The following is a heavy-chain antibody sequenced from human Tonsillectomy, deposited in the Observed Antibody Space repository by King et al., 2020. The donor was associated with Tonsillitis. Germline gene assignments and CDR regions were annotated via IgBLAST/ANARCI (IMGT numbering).Heavy chain of an antibody. CDR2: IRWDGGST. V-gene: IGHV3-43D*03. J-gene: IGHJ4*02. CDR1: GFTFDDYA. Sequence: VQLVESGGVVVQTGGSLRLSCAASGFTFDDYAMHWVRQAPGKGLEWVSLIRWDGGSTYYADSVKGRFTISRDNSKNSLYLQMDSLRAEDTALYYCAIGAFRDGYNLDYWGQGTLVTVSS. CDR3: AIGAFRDGYNLDY. D-gene: IGHD5-24*01.